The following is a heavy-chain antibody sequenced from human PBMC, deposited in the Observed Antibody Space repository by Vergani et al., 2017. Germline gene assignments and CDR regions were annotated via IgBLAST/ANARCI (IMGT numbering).Heavy chain of an antibody. CDR2: IIPILGIA. V-gene: IGHV1-69*04. Sequence: QVQLVQSGAEVKKPGSSVKVSCKASGGTFSSYAISWVRQAPGQGLEWMGRIIPILGIANYAQKFQGRVTITADKSTSTAYMELSSLRSEDTAVYYCARYQDYYGSGTHEGGDYFDYWGQGTLVTVSS. CDR1: GGTFSSYA. D-gene: IGHD3-10*01. J-gene: IGHJ4*02. CDR3: ARYQDYYGSGTHEGGDYFDY.